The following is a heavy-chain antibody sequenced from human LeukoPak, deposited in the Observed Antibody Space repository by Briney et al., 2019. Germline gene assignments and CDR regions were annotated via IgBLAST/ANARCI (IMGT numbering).Heavy chain of an antibody. CDR3: ARGVVGARFDP. CDR1: GFPFSSYW. D-gene: IGHD1-26*01. V-gene: IGHV3-74*01. J-gene: IGHJ5*02. Sequence: GGSLRLSCAASGFPFSSYWMHWVRQAPGKGLLCVSRINSDGSSTIYADSVKGRFTISRGNAKNTLYLQMNSLRAEDTAVYYCARGVVGARFDPWGQGTLVTVSS. CDR2: INSDGSST.